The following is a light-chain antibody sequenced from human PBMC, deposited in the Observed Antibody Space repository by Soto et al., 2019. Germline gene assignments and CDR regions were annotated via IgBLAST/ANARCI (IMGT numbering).Light chain of an antibody. J-gene: IGKJ1*01. V-gene: IGKV3-11*01. CDR2: DAS. CDR3: RQRSNWPQT. Sequence: DTVLTQSPVTLSLSPGERATLSCRASQSVGTSLAWYQQKPGQPPRLLIYDASDRPPGVPARFSGSGSGTDLTLTISSLEPEDFAVYYCRQRSNWPQTFGQGTKVEMK. CDR1: QSVGTS.